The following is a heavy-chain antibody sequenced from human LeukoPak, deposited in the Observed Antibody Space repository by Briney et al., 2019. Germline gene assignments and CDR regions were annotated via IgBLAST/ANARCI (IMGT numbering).Heavy chain of an antibody. CDR3: ASQTGTTPR. J-gene: IGHJ4*02. CDR1: GFTFSSYG. Sequence: GRSLRLSRAASGFTFSSYGMHWVRQAPGKGLEWVAVISHDGSNKYYADSVKGRFSISRDNSKNTLYLQMNSLRVEDTAVYYCASQTGTTPRWGQGTLVTVSS. D-gene: IGHD1-7*01. CDR2: ISHDGSNK. V-gene: IGHV3-30*03.